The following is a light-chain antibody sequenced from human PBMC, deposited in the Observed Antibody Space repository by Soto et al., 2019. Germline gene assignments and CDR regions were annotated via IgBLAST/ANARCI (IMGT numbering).Light chain of an antibody. Sequence: DIQMTQSPSSLSASVGDRVTITCRASQDIGSDLGWYQQKPGKAPKRLIYAASSLQSGVPSRFSGSGSGTEFTLTISSLQPEDFATYYCLQHNSYPPTFGGGTKVEIK. V-gene: IGKV1-17*01. CDR3: LQHNSYPPT. CDR1: QDIGSD. J-gene: IGKJ4*01. CDR2: AAS.